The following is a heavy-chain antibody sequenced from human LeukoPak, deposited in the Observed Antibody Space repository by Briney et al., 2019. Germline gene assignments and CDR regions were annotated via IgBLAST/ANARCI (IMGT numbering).Heavy chain of an antibody. J-gene: IGHJ6*03. Sequence: GGSLRLSCAASGFTFSSYWMSWVRQAPGKGLEWVANIKQDGSEKYYVDSVKGRFTVSRDNAKNSLYLQMNSLRAEDTAVYYCARCDTVVVVGMDVWGKGTTVTVSS. CDR2: IKQDGSEK. V-gene: IGHV3-7*01. CDR3: ARCDTVVVVGMDV. D-gene: IGHD2-15*01. CDR1: GFTFSSYW.